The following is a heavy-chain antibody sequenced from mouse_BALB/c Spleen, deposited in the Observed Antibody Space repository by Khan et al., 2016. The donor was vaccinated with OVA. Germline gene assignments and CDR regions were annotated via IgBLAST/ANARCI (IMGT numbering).Heavy chain of an antibody. CDR3: ARGNYYGYAMDY. D-gene: IGHD1-1*01. CDR2: ISYSGST. CDR1: GYSITSNYA. V-gene: IGHV3-2*02. J-gene: IGHJ4*01. Sequence: EVQLQESGPGLVKPSQSLSLTCTVTGYSITSNYAWNWIRQFPGNKLEWMGYISYSGSTNYNPSLKSRLSITRDTSKNQFFLQFNSVTTEDTATYYCARGNYYGYAMDYWGQGTSITVSS.